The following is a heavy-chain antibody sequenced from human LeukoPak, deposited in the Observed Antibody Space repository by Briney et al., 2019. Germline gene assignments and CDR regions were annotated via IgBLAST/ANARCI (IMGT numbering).Heavy chain of an antibody. CDR2: ISGSGGST. J-gene: IGHJ4*02. V-gene: IGHV3-23*01. Sequence: GGSLRLSCAASGFTFSSYAMSWVRQAPGKGLEWVSAISGSGGSTYYADSVKGRFTISRDNSKNTLYLQMNSLRAEDTAVYYCAVSAVVTPTLYYFDYWGQGTLVTISS. CDR1: GFTFSSYA. D-gene: IGHD2-21*02. CDR3: AVSAVVTPTLYYFDY.